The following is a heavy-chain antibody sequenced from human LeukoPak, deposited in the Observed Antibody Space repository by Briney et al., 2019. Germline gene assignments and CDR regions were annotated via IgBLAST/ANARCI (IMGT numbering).Heavy chain of an antibody. CDR3: AREAGSSALYPYYFYMDV. V-gene: IGHV3-48*01. CDR2: ISSSSLTT. Sequence: EGSLRLSCAASGFIFSSYSINWVRQAPGKGLEWVSYISSSSLTTYYADSVKGRFTISRDNAENSLYLQMNGLRAEDTAVYYCAREAGSSALYPYYFYMDVWGKGTTVTVSS. D-gene: IGHD6-19*01. J-gene: IGHJ6*03. CDR1: GFIFSSYS.